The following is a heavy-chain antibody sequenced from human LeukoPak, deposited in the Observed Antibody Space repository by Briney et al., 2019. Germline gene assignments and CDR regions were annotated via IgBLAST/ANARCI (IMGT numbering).Heavy chain of an antibody. J-gene: IGHJ4*02. CDR3: ARDSGRSDSSGLDDY. CDR1: GYTFTSYY. V-gene: IGHV1-46*01. CDR2: INPSGGST. Sequence: GASVKASCKASGYTFTSYYMHWVRQAPGQGLEWMGIINPSGGSTSYAQKFQGRVTMTRDTSTSTVYMELSSLRSEDTAVYYCARDSGRSDSSGLDDYWGQGTLVTVSS. D-gene: IGHD3-22*01.